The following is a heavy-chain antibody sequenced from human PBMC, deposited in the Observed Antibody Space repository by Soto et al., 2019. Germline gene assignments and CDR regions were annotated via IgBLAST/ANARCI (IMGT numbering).Heavy chain of an antibody. D-gene: IGHD5-12*01. V-gene: IGHV4-39*01. Sequence: SETLSLTCTVSGGSISSSSYYWGWIRQPPGKGLEWIGSIYYSGSTYYNPSLKSRVTISVDTSKNQFSLKLSSVTAADTAVYYCARQDRTYSGYDFIDGSAFDIWGQGTMVTVSS. CDR2: IYYSGST. CDR3: ARQDRTYSGYDFIDGSAFDI. CDR1: GGSISSSSYY. J-gene: IGHJ3*02.